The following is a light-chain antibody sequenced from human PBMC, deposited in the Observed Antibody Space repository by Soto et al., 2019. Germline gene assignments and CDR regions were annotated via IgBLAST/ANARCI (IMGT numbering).Light chain of an antibody. Sequence: DIVMTQSPLSLPVNPGEPASISCRSSQSLRHSNGYNYLDWYLQKPGQSPQLLIYLGSNRASGVPDRFSGSGSGTDFTLEISRVEAEDVGVYYCMQVLQTPLYTFGQGTKLEIK. J-gene: IGKJ2*01. CDR1: QSLRHSNGYNY. V-gene: IGKV2-28*01. CDR2: LGS. CDR3: MQVLQTPLYT.